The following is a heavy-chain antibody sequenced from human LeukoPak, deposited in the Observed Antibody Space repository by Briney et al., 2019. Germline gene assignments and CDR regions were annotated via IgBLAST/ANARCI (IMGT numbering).Heavy chain of an antibody. D-gene: IGHD6-19*01. Sequence: ASVKVSCKASGYSFTSYGISWVRQAPGQGLEWMGWINTYNGNTNFVQKFQGRVTMTTDTSTSTAYMELRSLRSDDTAVYYCARGRTDGIAVAANYWGQRTLVTVSS. CDR1: GYSFTSYG. CDR2: INTYNGNT. CDR3: ARGRTDGIAVAANY. J-gene: IGHJ4*02. V-gene: IGHV1-18*01.